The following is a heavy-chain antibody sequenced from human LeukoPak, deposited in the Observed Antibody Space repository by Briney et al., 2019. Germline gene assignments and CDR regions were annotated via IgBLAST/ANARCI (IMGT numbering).Heavy chain of an antibody. D-gene: IGHD5-18*01. CDR2: INGDGSSI. Sequence: GGSLRLSCAASGFSFSTYWIHRVRQTPGEGLVWVSRINGDGSSISYTDSVKGRFTVSRDNAKNTVYLQMNSLRAEDTAVYYCARGRAGYSYGLDWGQGTLVTVSS. V-gene: IGHV3-74*01. J-gene: IGHJ4*02. CDR3: ARGRAGYSYGLD. CDR1: GFSFSTYW.